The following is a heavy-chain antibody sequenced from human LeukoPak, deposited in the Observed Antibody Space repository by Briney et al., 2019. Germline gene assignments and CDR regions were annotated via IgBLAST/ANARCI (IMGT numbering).Heavy chain of an antibody. V-gene: IGHV1-2*02. D-gene: IGHD5-24*01. CDR2: INPNSGGT. J-gene: IGHJ4*02. CDR3: ARADKEMATTPGY. CDR1: GYTVTGYY. Sequence: ASVNVSCKASGYTVTGYYMHWVGQAPGQGREWMRGINPNSGGTNYAQKFQGRVTMTRDTSISTAYMELSRLRSDDTAVYYCARADKEMATTPGYWGQGTLVTVSS.